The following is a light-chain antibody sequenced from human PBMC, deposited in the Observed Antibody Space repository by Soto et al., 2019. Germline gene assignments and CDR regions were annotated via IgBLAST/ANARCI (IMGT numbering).Light chain of an antibody. CDR2: EVN. V-gene: IGLV2-23*02. CDR1: SSDVGSYDR. Sequence: QSAMTQPASVTGPPGQSIAISCTGTSSDVGSYDRVSWYQHHPGKAPTLLIYEVNKRPSGVSNRFSGSKSGNTASLTISGLQAEVESDFYCCSSVGGPICVFGGGTKLTVL. J-gene: IGLJ3*02. CDR3: CSSVGGPICV.